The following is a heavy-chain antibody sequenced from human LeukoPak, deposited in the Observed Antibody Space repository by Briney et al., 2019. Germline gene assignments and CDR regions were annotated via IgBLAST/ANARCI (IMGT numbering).Heavy chain of an antibody. J-gene: IGHJ4*02. CDR3: AKDRGGYSYVY. CDR1: GFTSSSYA. Sequence: GGSLRLSCAASGFTSSSYAMSWVRQAPGKGLEWVSAISGSGGSTYYADSVKGRFTISRDNSKNTLYLQMNSLRAEDTAVYYCAKDRGGYSYVYWGQGTLVTVSS. CDR2: ISGSGGST. V-gene: IGHV3-23*01. D-gene: IGHD5-18*01.